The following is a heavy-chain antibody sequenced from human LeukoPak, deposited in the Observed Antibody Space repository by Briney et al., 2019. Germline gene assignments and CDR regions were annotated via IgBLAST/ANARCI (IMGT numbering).Heavy chain of an antibody. CDR1: GFTVNKYY. CDR3: ARMFGGNYYGYYFDY. J-gene: IGHJ4*02. D-gene: IGHD1-26*01. CDR2: LYSGGMT. V-gene: IGHV3-53*01. Sequence: GGSLRLSCAASGFTVNKYYMTWVRQAPGKGLECVSILYSGGMTYYADSVRGRFTISTDTSKNTVNLQMNSLRAEDTAIYYCARMFGGNYYGYYFDYWGQGSMLTVSS.